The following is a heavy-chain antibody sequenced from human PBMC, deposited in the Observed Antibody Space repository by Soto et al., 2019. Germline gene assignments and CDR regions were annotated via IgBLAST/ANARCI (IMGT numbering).Heavy chain of an antibody. CDR2: IRSKANSYAT. CDR1: GFTFSGSA. D-gene: IGHD4-4*01. CDR3: TVTTRPQGY. Sequence: EVQLVESGGGLVQPGGSLKLSCAASGFTFSGSAMHWVRQASGKGLEWVGRIRSKANSYATAYAASVKGRFTISRDDSKNTAYLQMNSLKTEDTAVYYCTVTTRPQGYWGQGTLVTVSS. V-gene: IGHV3-73*02. J-gene: IGHJ4*02.